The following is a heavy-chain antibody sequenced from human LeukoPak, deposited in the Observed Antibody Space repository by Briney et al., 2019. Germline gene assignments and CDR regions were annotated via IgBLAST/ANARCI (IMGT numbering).Heavy chain of an antibody. J-gene: IGHJ5*02. D-gene: IGHD2-21*02. CDR1: GGSISSSSYY. V-gene: IGHV4-39*01. CDR2: IYYSGST. Sequence: SETLSLTCTVSGGSISSSSYYWGWIRQPPGKGLEWIGSIYYSGSTYYNPSLKSRVTISVDTSKNQFSLKLSSVTAADTAVYYCASLVVVTAIPQNWFDPWGQGTLVTVSS. CDR3: ASLVVVTAIPQNWFDP.